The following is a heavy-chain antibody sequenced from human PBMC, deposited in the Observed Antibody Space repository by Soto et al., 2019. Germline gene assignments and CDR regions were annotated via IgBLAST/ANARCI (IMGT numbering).Heavy chain of an antibody. CDR3: TTEFGYRSGQNAH. D-gene: IGHD6-19*01. CDR2: LKGRNVGGTI. J-gene: IGHJ4*02. V-gene: IGHV3-15*07. Sequence: PGGSLRLSCATYGFTFNDAWLSWVHQAPGKGREWVGRLKGRNVGGTIDYAAPVTGRFTISSDESQNTLHLQMNSLKIEDTAVYYCTTEFGYRSGQNAHRGQGALVTVSS. CDR1: GFTFNDAW.